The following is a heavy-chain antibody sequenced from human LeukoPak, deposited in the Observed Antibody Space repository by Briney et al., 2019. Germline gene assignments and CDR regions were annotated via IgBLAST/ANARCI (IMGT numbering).Heavy chain of an antibody. CDR1: GGTFISYA. CDR3: ARGYGGNWGPGNY. Sequence: SVTVSCKASGGTFISYAISWVRQAPGQGLEWMGGIIPIFGTANYAQKFQGRVTITADKSTSTAYMELSSLRSEDTAVYYCARGYGGNWGPGNYWGQGTLVTVSS. J-gene: IGHJ4*02. CDR2: IIPIFGTA. D-gene: IGHD4-23*01. V-gene: IGHV1-69*06.